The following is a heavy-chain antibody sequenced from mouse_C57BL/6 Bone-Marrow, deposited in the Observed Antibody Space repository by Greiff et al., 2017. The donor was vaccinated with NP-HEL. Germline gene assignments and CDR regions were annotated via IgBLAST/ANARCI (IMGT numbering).Heavy chain of an antibody. CDR2: IWSDGST. Sequence: QVQLKESGPGLVAPSQSLSITCTASGFSLTSYGVHWVRQPPGKGLEWLVVIWSDGSTTYYSALKSSLSISNANSNSPVFLKMNSLQTNDTDMYNYARAYYSNYNAMDYWGQGTSVTVSS. V-gene: IGHV2-6*03. J-gene: IGHJ4*01. D-gene: IGHD2-5*01. CDR3: ARAYYSNYNAMDY. CDR1: GFSLTSYG.